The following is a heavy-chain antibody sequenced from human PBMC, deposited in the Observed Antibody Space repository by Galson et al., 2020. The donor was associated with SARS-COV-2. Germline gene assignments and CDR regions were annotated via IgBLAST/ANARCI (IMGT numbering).Heavy chain of an antibody. CDR3: ARGQQTELLTPFGF. CDR1: GGSVSSGAFS. Sequence: PSATLSLTCAVSGGSVSSGAFSWSWFRQPPGKGLEWIGYIYDSANTYYNPSLKSRVSISVDRSKNQFSLNLSSVTAADTAVYYCARGQQTELLTPFGFWGQGTLVTVSS. CDR2: IYDSANT. V-gene: IGHV4-30-2*01. D-gene: IGHD1-26*01. J-gene: IGHJ4*02.